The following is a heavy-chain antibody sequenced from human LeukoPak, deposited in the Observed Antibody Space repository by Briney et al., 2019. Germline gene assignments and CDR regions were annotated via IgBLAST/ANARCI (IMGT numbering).Heavy chain of an antibody. CDR1: GFTFSSYE. CDR3: ARSSSWYYYFDY. J-gene: IGHJ4*02. D-gene: IGHD6-13*01. Sequence: GGSLRLSCAASGFTFSSYEMNWVRQAPGKGLEWVSYISSSGSTIYYADSVKGRFTISRDNAKNSLYLQMNSLRAEDTAVYYCARSSSWYYYFDYWGQGTLVTVSS. V-gene: IGHV3-48*03. CDR2: ISSSGSTI.